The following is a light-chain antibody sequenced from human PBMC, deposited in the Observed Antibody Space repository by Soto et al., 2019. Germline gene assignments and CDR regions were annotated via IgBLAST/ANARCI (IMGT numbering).Light chain of an antibody. V-gene: IGKV3-20*01. Sequence: EIVLTQSPGPLSLSRGERATLSCMASQSATSTYLAWYQQRPGQTPTLLISDTSIRAPRIPDRFRGSGSGTDLTLDFSRLEPEDFSGYYCYQYGTSRHTFGQGTRL. CDR3: YQYGTSRHT. CDR2: DTS. CDR1: QSATSTY. J-gene: IGKJ5*01.